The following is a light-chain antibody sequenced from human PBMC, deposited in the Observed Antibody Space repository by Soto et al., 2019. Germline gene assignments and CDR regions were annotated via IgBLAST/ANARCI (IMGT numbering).Light chain of an antibody. J-gene: IGKJ1*01. V-gene: IGKV1-5*01. CDR2: DAS. Sequence: DIQMTQSPSTLSASVGDRVTITCRASQNINNWLAWYQQKPGMAPKLLIYDASSLGSGVPSRFSGSGSGTEFSLTITSLQPDDFATYYCQQYNSESWAFGQGTKVEI. CDR1: QNINNW. CDR3: QQYNSESWA.